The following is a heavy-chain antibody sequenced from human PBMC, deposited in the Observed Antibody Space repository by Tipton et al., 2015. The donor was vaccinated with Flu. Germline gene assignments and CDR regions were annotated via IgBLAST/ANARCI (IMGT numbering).Heavy chain of an antibody. V-gene: IGHV3-7*01. J-gene: IGHJ5*02. CDR2: IKQDGSEK. CDR3: ARFGSYPRNWFDP. D-gene: IGHD1-26*01. CDR1: GFTFSSYW. Sequence: QLVQSGGGLVQPGGSLRLSCAASGFTFSSYWMSWVRQAPGKGLEWVANIKQDGSEKKYVDSVKGRFTISRDNAKNSLYLQMDSLRAEDTAVYYCARFGSYPRNWFDPWGQGTLVTVSS.